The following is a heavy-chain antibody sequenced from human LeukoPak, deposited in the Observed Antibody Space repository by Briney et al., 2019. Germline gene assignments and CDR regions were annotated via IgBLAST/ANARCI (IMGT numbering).Heavy chain of an antibody. V-gene: IGHV3-23*01. Sequence: PGGSQRLSCAASKFTFSTYEMNWVRQAPGKGLEWVSAISGSGGSTYYADSVKGRFTISRDNSKNTLYLQMNSLRAEDTAVYYCAKGGLLWFGELLSFDYWGQGTLVTVSS. D-gene: IGHD3-10*01. CDR3: AKGGLLWFGELLSFDY. J-gene: IGHJ4*02. CDR1: KFTFSTYE. CDR2: ISGSGGST.